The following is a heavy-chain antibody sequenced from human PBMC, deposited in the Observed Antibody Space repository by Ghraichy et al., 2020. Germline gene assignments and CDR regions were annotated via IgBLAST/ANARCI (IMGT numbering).Heavy chain of an antibody. CDR1: GGSISSSSYF. CDR3: ARGSYDSGGYFSFDY. D-gene: IGHD3-22*01. V-gene: IGHV4-39*07. CDR2: IYYSGST. Sequence: SETLSLTCTVSGGSISSSSYFWVWIRQRPGRELEWIVSIYYSGSTSSNPSLKSRITIAVDTSKKKYSLRLSSVTAADSAVYHCARGSYDSGGYFSFDYWGQGTPVTVSS. J-gene: IGHJ4*02.